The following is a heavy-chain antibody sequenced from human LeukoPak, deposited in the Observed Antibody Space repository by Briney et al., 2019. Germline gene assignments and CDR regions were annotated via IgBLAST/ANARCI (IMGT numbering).Heavy chain of an antibody. J-gene: IGHJ5*02. Sequence: PSETLSLTCAVYGGSFSGYYWSWIRQPPGKGLEWIGEINHSGSTNYNPSLKSRVTISVDTSKNQFSLKLSSVTAADTGVYYCARGYSSSSEGWFDPWGQGTLVTVSS. V-gene: IGHV4-34*01. CDR3: ARGYSSSSEGWFDP. D-gene: IGHD6-6*01. CDR1: GGSFSGYY. CDR2: INHSGST.